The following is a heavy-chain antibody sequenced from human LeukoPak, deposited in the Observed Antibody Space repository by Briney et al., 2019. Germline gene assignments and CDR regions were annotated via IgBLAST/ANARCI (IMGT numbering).Heavy chain of an antibody. J-gene: IGHJ4*02. CDR3: ANGNKQQLVPDY. D-gene: IGHD6-13*01. CDR2: ISGSGGST. CDR1: GFTFSSYA. Sequence: PGGSLRLSCAASGFTFSSYAMSWVRQAPGKGLEWVSAISGSGGSTYYADSVKGRFTISRDNSKNTLYLQMNSLRAEDTAVYYCANGNKQQLVPDYWGQGTLVTVSS. V-gene: IGHV3-23*01.